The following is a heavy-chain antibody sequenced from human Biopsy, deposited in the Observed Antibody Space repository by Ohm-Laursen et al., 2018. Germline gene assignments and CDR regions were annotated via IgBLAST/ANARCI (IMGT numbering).Heavy chain of an antibody. CDR1: GFIFSTYT. J-gene: IGHJ6*02. V-gene: IGHV3-21*01. D-gene: IGHD2-2*01. CDR3: ARESALKWYQSLSYFSGMDV. CDR2: IRSRSSDI. Sequence: SLRLSCSASGFIFSTYTMNWVRQAPGEGLEWVSSIRSRSSDIYYADSVKGRFTISRGNAKTSLFLHMNSLRAEDTAVYYCARESALKWYQSLSYFSGMDVWGQGTTVTVSS.